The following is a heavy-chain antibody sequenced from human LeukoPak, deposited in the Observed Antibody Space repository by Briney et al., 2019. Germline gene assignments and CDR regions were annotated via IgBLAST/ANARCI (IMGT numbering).Heavy chain of an antibody. V-gene: IGHV4-34*01. CDR2: INHSGST. Sequence: SETLSLTCAVYGGSFSGYYWSWIRQPPGKGLEWVGEINHSGSTNYNSSLKSRVTISVDTSKNQFSLTLSSVTAADTAVYYCARFPTGTTSDVDYWGQGTLVTVSS. CDR3: ARFPTGTTSDVDY. J-gene: IGHJ4*02. CDR1: GGSFSGYY. D-gene: IGHD1-14*01.